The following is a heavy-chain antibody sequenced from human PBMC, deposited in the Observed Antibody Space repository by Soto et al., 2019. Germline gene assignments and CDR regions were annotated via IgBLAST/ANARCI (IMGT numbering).Heavy chain of an antibody. CDR3: ARPDFGDYWYFDL. V-gene: IGHV1-69*08. D-gene: IGHD4-17*01. CDR1: GGTLSRHT. J-gene: IGHJ2*01. CDR2: IIPALGTA. Sequence: QDQLVQSGAEVKKPGSSVKVSCKASGGTLSRHTFSWVRQAPGQGLEWMGRIIPALGTATYAQKFQGRVTITADESATTVYMELNSLRSEDTAVYYCARPDFGDYWYFDLWGRGTLVTVSS.